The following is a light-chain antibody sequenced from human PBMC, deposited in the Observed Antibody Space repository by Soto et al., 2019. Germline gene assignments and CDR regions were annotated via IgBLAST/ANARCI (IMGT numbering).Light chain of an antibody. CDR2: DVC. J-gene: IGLJ1*01. CDR3: SSYTSPGIYV. V-gene: IGLV2-18*02. Sequence: QSALTHPPSVSGSPAQSVAISFTGTSSDVGTYNRVSWYQQPPGTAPRLMIYDVCNLPSGVPDRIFGSTSGNTSSLTIPGLQVEEEAAYSCSSYTSPGIYVFGTGTTVTVL. CDR1: SSDVGTYNR.